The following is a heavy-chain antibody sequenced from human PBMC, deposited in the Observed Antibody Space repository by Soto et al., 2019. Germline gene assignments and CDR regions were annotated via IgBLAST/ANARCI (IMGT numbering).Heavy chain of an antibody. CDR1: GKSISSSSYP. V-gene: IGHV4-39*01. CDR2: IYYSGRT. J-gene: IGHJ4*02. CDR3: ARQRTTVVTQAYFDH. Sequence: SATLSLTCIVSGKSISSSSYPWGWIREPPGKGLEWIGSIYYSGRTYYNPSFKSRVTISIDTSKNQFSLKLSSVTATDTAVYYCARQRTTVVTQAYFDHWGQGALVTVSS. D-gene: IGHD2-21*02.